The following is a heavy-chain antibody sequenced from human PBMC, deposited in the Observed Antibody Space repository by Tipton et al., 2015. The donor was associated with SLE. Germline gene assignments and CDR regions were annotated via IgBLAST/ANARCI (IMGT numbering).Heavy chain of an antibody. CDR3: ARGREYQLLYCAFDI. CDR1: GGSISSSSYY. Sequence: TLSLTCTVSGGSISSSSYYWGWIRQPPGKGLEWIGSIYYGGSTYYNPSLKSRVTISVDTSKNQFSLKLSSVTAADTAVYYCARGREYQLLYCAFDIWGQGTMVTVSS. V-gene: IGHV4-39*07. D-gene: IGHD2-2*02. CDR2: IYYGGST. J-gene: IGHJ3*02.